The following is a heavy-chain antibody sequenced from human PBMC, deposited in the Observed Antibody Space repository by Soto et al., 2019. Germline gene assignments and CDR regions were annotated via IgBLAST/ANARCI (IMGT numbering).Heavy chain of an antibody. CDR1: GFTFSSYS. Sequence: EVQLVESGGGLVKPGGSLRLSCAASGFTFSSYSMNWVRQAPGKGLEWVSSISSSGGNIYYADSVKGRFTISRDNAKNFLYLQKNRLRSEYTAVYDCAGEQPFRGFCAFWVQGTPVTVSS. CDR2: ISSSGGNI. CDR3: AGEQPFRGFCAF. V-gene: IGHV3-21*06. D-gene: IGHD3-22*01. J-gene: IGHJ4*02.